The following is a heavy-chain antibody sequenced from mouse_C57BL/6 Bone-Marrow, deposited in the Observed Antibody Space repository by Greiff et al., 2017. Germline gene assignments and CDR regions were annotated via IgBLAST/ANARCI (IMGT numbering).Heavy chain of an antibody. CDR3: ASDGYFAWFAY. J-gene: IGHJ3*01. CDR1: GYTFTSYW. D-gene: IGHD2-3*01. CDR2: IDPSDSYT. Sequence: QVQLQQSGAELVKPGASVTLSCKASGYTFTSYWMQWVKQRPGQGLEWIGEIDPSDSYTNYNQKFKGKATLTVDTSSSTAYMQLSSLTSEDSAVYYCASDGYFAWFAYWGQGTLVTVSA. V-gene: IGHV1-50*01.